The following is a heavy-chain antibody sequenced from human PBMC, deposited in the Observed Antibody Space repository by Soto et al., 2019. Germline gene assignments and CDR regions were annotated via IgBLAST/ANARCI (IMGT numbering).Heavy chain of an antibody. CDR3: ARHSGSHYYYGMDV. V-gene: IGHV4-39*01. CDR1: GGSIISSSYY. D-gene: IGHD1-26*01. J-gene: IGHJ6*02. Sequence: SETLSLTCTVSGGSIISSSYYWVWIRQPPGKGLEWIGSIYYSGSTYYNPSLKSRVTISVDTSKNQFSLKLSSVTAADTAVYYCARHSGSHYYYGMDVWGQGTTVTVSS. CDR2: IYYSGST.